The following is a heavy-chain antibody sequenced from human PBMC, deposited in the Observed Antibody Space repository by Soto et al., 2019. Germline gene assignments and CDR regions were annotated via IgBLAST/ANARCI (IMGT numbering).Heavy chain of an antibody. CDR3: ARQPSSRLYYFDY. J-gene: IGHJ4*02. Sequence: TLSLPCPFSGGSLSSGGYYWSWIRQHPGKGLEWIGYIYYSGSTYYNPSLKSRVTISVDTSKNQFSLKLSSVTAADTAVYYCARQPSSRLYYFDYWGQGTLVTVSA. D-gene: IGHD6-13*01. CDR1: GGSLSSGGYY. CDR2: IYYSGST. V-gene: IGHV4-31*03.